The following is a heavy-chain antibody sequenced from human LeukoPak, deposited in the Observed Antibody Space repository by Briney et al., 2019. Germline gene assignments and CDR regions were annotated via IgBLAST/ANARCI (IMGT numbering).Heavy chain of an antibody. CDR1: GGSISSYY. Sequence: PSETLSLTCTVSGGSISSYYWSWIRQPPGKGLEWIGYIYYSGSTNYSPSLKSRVTISVDTSKNQFSLKLSSVTAADTAVYYCARGGRRELRCSSTSCYPSMTNWFDPWGQGTLVTVSS. J-gene: IGHJ5*02. D-gene: IGHD2-2*01. CDR2: IYYSGST. V-gene: IGHV4-59*01. CDR3: ARGGRRELRCSSTSCYPSMTNWFDP.